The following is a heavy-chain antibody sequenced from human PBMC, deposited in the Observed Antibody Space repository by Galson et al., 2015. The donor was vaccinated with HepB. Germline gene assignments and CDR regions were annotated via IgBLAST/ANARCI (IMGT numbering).Heavy chain of an antibody. D-gene: IGHD6-19*01. CDR3: AKVLSSWYGSDTDY. CDR2: ISGSGGST. V-gene: IGHV3-23*01. J-gene: IGHJ4*01. CDR1: GFTFSSYA. Sequence: SLRLSCAASGFTFSSYAMSWVRQAPGKGLEWVSAISGSGGSTYYADSVKGRFTISRDNPKNTMYLQMNSLRGEDTAVYYCAKVLSSWYGSDTDYWGHGTLVTVSS.